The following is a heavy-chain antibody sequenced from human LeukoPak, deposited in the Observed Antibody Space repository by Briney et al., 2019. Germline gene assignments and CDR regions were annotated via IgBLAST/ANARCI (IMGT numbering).Heavy chain of an antibody. CDR3: AKDRSRTSGPVDY. V-gene: IGHV3-30*02. CDR1: GFTFSSYG. CDR2: IYPDGTNK. J-gene: IGHJ4*02. D-gene: IGHD2-2*01. Sequence: GGSLRLSCAASGFTFSSYGMHWVRQAPGKGLEWVACIYPDGTNKDYADSVKGRFIISRDNSKNTLYVQMNSLRAEDTAIYYCAKDRSRTSGPVDYWGQGTLVTVSS.